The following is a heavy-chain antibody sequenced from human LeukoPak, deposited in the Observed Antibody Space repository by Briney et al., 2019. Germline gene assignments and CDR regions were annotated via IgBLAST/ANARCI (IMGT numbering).Heavy chain of an antibody. V-gene: IGHV5-51*01. D-gene: IGHD4-17*01. CDR1: GYSFSDYW. CDR3: ARGYDYGDYVEYFDY. CDR2: IFPGDFDT. Sequence: GESLKISCKGSGYSFSDYWIGWVRQMPGKGLEWMGIIFPGDFDTRYSPSFQGQVTISADKSIDTAYLQWSSLKASDTAMYFCARGYDYGDYVEYFDYWGQGTLVAVSS. J-gene: IGHJ4*02.